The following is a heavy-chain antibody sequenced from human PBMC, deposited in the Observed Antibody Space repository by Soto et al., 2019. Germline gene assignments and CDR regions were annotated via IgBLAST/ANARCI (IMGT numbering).Heavy chain of an antibody. V-gene: IGHV4-34*01. CDR2: INHSGST. J-gene: IGHJ4*02. CDR3: ARHTPAISISDH. Sequence: SETLSLTCTVYGGSFSGYYWSWIRQPPGKGLEWIGEINHSGSTNYNPSLKSRVTISVDTSKNQFSLKLSSVTAADTAVYYCARHTPAISISDHWGQGTLVTVSS. CDR1: GGSFSGYY. D-gene: IGHD2-15*01.